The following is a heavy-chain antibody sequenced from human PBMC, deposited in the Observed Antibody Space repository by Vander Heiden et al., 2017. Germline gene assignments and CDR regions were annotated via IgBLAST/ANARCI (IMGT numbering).Heavy chain of an antibody. CDR2: ISYDGSNK. J-gene: IGHJ4*02. V-gene: IGHV3-30-3*01. CDR3: ARAYYYGSGSYVGY. D-gene: IGHD3-10*01. CDR1: GFPFGSYA. Sequence: QVQLVESGGGVVQPGRSLRLPCAASGFPFGSYAMHWVRQAPGKGLEWVAVISYDGSNKYYADSVKGRFTISRDNSKNTLYLQMNSLRAEDTAVYYCARAYYYGSGSYVGYWGQGTLVTVSS.